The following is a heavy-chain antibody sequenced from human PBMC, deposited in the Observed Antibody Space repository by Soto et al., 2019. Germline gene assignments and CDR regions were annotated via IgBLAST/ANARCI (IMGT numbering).Heavy chain of an antibody. V-gene: IGHV3-7*04. J-gene: IGHJ4*02. Sequence: EVQLVESGGGLVQPGGSLRLSCAASGFTFSTYWMTWVRQAPGKGLEWVANIKQDGSEKYYVDSVKGRFTISRDNAKNSLYLQMNSLRAEDTAVYYCGGGMWANLRDNWGQGTLVTVSS. CDR2: IKQDGSEK. D-gene: IGHD1-26*01. CDR1: GFTFSTYW. CDR3: GGGMWANLRDN.